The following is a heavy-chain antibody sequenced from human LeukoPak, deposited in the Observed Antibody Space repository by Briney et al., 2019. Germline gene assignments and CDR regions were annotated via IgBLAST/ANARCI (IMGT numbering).Heavy chain of an antibody. J-gene: IGHJ4*02. D-gene: IGHD3-10*01. Sequence: ASVKVSCKASGGTFSSYAISWVRQATGQGLEWMGWINTNTGNPTYAQGFTGRFVFSLDTSVSTAYLQISSLKAEDTAVYYCARSPSEMVRGVIDYWGQGTLVTVSS. CDR1: GGTFSSYA. CDR2: INTNTGNP. V-gene: IGHV7-4-1*02. CDR3: ARSPSEMVRGVIDY.